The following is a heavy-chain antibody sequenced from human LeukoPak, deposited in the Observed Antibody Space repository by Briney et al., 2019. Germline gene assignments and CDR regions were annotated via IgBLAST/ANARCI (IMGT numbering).Heavy chain of an antibody. V-gene: IGHV3-30*02. Sequence: PGGSLRLSCAASGFTFSSYGMHWVRQAPGKGLEWVAFIRYDGSNKYYADSVKGRFTISRDNSKNTLYLQMNSLRAEDTAVYYCAKDLRDFWSGSPAAHWGQGTLVTVSS. D-gene: IGHD3-3*01. CDR2: IRYDGSNK. J-gene: IGHJ4*02. CDR3: AKDLRDFWSGSPAAH. CDR1: GFTFSSYG.